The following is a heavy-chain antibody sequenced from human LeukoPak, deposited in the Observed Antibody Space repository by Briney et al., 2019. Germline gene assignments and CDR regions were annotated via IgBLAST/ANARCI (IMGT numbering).Heavy chain of an antibody. V-gene: IGHV4-59*08. J-gene: IGHJ4*02. CDR3: ARGGLRYYDSSGYYAGD. CDR1: GGSISSYY. Sequence: SETLSLTCTVSGGSISSYYWSWIRQPPGKGLEWIGYIYYSGSTNYNPSLKSRVTISVDTSKNQFSLKLSSVTAADTAVYYCARGGLRYYDSSGYYAGDWGQGTLVTVSS. CDR2: IYYSGST. D-gene: IGHD3-22*01.